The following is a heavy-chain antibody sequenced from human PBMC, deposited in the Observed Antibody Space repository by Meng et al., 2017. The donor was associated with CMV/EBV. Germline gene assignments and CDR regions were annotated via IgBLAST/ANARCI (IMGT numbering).Heavy chain of an antibody. Sequence: GESLKISCAASGFLFNTYSIHWVRQVPGKGLEWVGFIRSKAYGGTTEYAASVKGRFTISRDDSKSIAYLQMNSLKTEDTAVYYCTRFPAYWGQGTLVTVSS. CDR2: IRSKAYGGTT. CDR1: GFLFNTYS. V-gene: IGHV3-49*04. CDR3: TRFPAY. J-gene: IGHJ4*02.